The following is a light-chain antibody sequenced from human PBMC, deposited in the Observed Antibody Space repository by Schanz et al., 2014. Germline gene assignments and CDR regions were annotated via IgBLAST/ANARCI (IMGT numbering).Light chain of an antibody. Sequence: EIVMTQSPATLSVSPGERATLSCRASQSVSSNLAWYQQKPGQAPRLLIYRTSNRATGVPARFSGSGSGTEFTLTISSLQSEDFAVYYCQQYNNWPPLFGPGTKLEIK. CDR3: QQYNNWPPL. CDR1: QSVSSN. J-gene: IGKJ2*01. CDR2: RTS. V-gene: IGKV3-15*01.